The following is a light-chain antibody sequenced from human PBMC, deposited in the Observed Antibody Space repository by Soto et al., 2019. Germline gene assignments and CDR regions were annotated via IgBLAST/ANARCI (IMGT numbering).Light chain of an antibody. Sequence: DIQVTQSPSSLSASIGERVTITCRASQSISAYLNWYQHKPGKAPKLLIYAASSLQSGVPSRFSGSGSGTDFTLTIGSLQPEDFATYYCQQSYSALPYTFGQGTKLEIK. V-gene: IGKV1-39*01. CDR3: QQSYSALPYT. CDR1: QSISAY. CDR2: AAS. J-gene: IGKJ2*01.